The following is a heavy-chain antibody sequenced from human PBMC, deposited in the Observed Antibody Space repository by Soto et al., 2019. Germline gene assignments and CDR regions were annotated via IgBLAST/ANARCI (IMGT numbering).Heavy chain of an antibody. J-gene: IGHJ5*02. CDR1: GDSCGSYA. D-gene: IGHD3-10*01. CDR2: IIPVFGTT. Sequence: GASVKVSCKASGDSCGSYAVSWVRQAPGQGLEWMGAIIPVFGTTNYTQKLQGRVTITADDSTTTAYMELSSLRSDDTAVYYCAREPFGRFDPWGQGTLVTVSS. CDR3: AREPFGRFDP. V-gene: IGHV1-69*13.